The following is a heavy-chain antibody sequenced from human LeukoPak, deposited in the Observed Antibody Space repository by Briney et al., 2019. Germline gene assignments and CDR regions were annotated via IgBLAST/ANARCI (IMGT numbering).Heavy chain of an antibody. CDR3: AKGPDILNGWYYFDY. CDR2: ISYDGSNK. D-gene: IGHD6-19*01. J-gene: IGHJ4*02. CDR1: GFTFSSYG. Sequence: GGSLRLSCATSGFTFSSYGMHWARQAPGKGLEWVAIISYDGSNKYYADSVKGRFTISRDNSKDTLYLQMNSLRAEDTAVYYCAKGPDILNGWYYFDYWGQGTLVTVSS. V-gene: IGHV3-30*18.